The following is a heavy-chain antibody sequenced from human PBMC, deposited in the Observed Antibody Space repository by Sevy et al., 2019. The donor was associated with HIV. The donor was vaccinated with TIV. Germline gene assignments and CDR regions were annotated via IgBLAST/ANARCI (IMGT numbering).Heavy chain of an antibody. D-gene: IGHD3-22*01. CDR2: IRYDGSNK. CDR3: AKPQGDSSGLDDY. J-gene: IGHJ4*02. Sequence: GGSLRLSCAASGFTFSSYGMHWVRQAPGKGLEWVAFIRYDGSNKYYADSAKGRFTISRDNSKNTLYLQMNSLRAEDTAVYYCAKPQGDSSGLDDYWGQGTLVTVSS. CDR1: GFTFSSYG. V-gene: IGHV3-30*02.